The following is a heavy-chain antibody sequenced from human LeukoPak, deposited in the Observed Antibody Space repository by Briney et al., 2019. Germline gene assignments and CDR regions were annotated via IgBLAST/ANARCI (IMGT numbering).Heavy chain of an antibody. CDR1: GFTFDDYG. J-gene: IGHJ4*02. D-gene: IGHD3-3*01. Sequence: GGSLRLSCAASGFTFDDYGMSWVRQAPGKGLEWVSGINWNGGSTGYADSVKGRFTISRDNAKNSLYLQMNSLRAEDTALYYCARGAGSGHYTNFDYWGQGTLVTVSS. CDR2: INWNGGST. CDR3: ARGAGSGHYTNFDY. V-gene: IGHV3-20*04.